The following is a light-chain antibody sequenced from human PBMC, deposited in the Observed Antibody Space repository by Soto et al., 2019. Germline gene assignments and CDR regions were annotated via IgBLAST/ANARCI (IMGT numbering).Light chain of an antibody. CDR1: SSDVGSYNR. V-gene: IGLV2-18*02. J-gene: IGLJ1*01. Sequence: QSVLTQPPSVSGSPGQSVTLSCSGTSSDVGSYNRVSWYQQAPGTAPKVMIYEVSNRPSGVPDRFSGSKSGNTASLTISGLQPEDEADYYCYSSKSSNTYVFGTGTKVTV. CDR2: EVS. CDR3: YSSKSSNTYV.